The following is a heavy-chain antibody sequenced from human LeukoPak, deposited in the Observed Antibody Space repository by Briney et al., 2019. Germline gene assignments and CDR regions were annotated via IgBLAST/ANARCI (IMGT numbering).Heavy chain of an antibody. D-gene: IGHD3-22*01. CDR3: ARSGKEVIRFDY. J-gene: IGHJ4*02. Sequence: SETLSLTCTVSGGSISSGSYYWSWIRQPAGKGLEWIGRIYTSGSTNYNPSLKSRVTISVDTSKNQFSLKLSSVTAADTAVYYCARSGKEVIRFDYWGQGTLVTVSS. CDR2: IYTSGST. CDR1: GGSISSGSYY. V-gene: IGHV4-61*02.